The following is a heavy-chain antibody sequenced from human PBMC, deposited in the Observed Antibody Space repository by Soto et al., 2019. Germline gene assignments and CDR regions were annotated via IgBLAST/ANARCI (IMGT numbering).Heavy chain of an antibody. CDR1: GLTFSNYA. V-gene: IGHV3-23*01. CDR2: IGGSGTGGRT. D-gene: IGHD5-12*01. J-gene: IGHJ6*02. Sequence: EVHLLESGGDLVQPGGSLRLSCTASGLTFSNYAMSWVRQAPGKGLEWVSAIGGSGTGGRTYYADSVKGRFTISRDNSMITVYLQMNSSRADDTPVYYCAKSPGGLDGYNSDYYGMDVWGQGTTVTVSS. CDR3: AKSPGGLDGYNSDYYGMDV.